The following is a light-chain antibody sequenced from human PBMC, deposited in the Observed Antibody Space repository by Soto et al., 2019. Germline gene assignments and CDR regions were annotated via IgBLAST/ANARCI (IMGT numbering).Light chain of an antibody. Sequence: EIVMTQSPATLSVSPGERATFSCRASQSVSSDLAWYQHKPGQSPRLLISGASTRVTAIPARFSGSGSGTEFTLTISSLQSEDFALYYCQQYNDWPPTFGQGTKVEIK. CDR2: GAS. J-gene: IGKJ1*01. V-gene: IGKV3-15*01. CDR1: QSVSSD. CDR3: QQYNDWPPT.